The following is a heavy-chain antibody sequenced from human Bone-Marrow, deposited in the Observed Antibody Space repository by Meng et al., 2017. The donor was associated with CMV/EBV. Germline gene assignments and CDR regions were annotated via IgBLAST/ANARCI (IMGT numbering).Heavy chain of an antibody. Sequence: ASVKVSCKVSGYTFTGFFLHWVRQAPGQGLEWMGWINPNSGGTNYAQKFQGRVTMTRDTSISTAYMELSRLRSDDTAVYYCARGRGFGELLGYWGQGTLVTVSS. V-gene: IGHV1-2*02. J-gene: IGHJ4*02. CDR3: ARGRGFGELLGY. CDR1: GYTFTGFF. CDR2: INPNSGGT. D-gene: IGHD3-10*01.